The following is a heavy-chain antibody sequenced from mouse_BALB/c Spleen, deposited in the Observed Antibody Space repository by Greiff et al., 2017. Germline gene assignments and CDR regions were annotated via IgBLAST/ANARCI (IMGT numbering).Heavy chain of an antibody. CDR3: ARSSIPTLNWYLDD. D-gene: IGHD5-5*01. V-gene: IGHV14-3*02. J-gene: IGHJ1*01. Sequence: VQLQQSGPELVKPGASVKMSCTASGFNFNDSYMHWVKQRPEQGLEWIGRIDPANGNTKYDQKFQGKATITADTSSNTAYLQLSSLTSEDTAVYYCARSSIPTLNWYLDDWGAGTTVTVSS. CDR2: IDPANGNT. CDR1: GFNFNDSY.